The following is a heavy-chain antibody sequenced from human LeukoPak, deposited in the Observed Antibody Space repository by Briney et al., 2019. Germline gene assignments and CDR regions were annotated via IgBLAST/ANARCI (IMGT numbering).Heavy chain of an antibody. CDR3: ARDPEPSYSSYTAPHNSI. J-gene: IGHJ3*02. CDR2: ISSSSSYI. V-gene: IGHV3-21*01. CDR1: GFTFSSYS. D-gene: IGHD6-6*01. Sequence: SGGSLRLSCAASGFTFSSYSMNWVRQAPGKGLEWVSSISSSSSYIYYADSVKGRFTISRDNAKNSLYLQMNSLRAEDTAVYYCARDPEPSYSSYTAPHNSIWGQGTMVTVSS.